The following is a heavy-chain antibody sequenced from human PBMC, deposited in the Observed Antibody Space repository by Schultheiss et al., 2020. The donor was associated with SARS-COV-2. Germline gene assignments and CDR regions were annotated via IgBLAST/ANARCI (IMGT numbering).Heavy chain of an antibody. Sequence: SETLSLTCTVSGGSISSSNWWSWVRQPPGKGLEWIGYIYYSGSTYYNPSLKSRVTISVDTSKNQFSLKLSSVTAADTAVYYCARSPKRLYFDYWGQGTLVTVSS. CDR2: IYYSGST. V-gene: IGHV4-30-4*01. CDR3: ARSPKRLYFDY. CDR1: GGSISSSNW. D-gene: IGHD2-21*02. J-gene: IGHJ4*02.